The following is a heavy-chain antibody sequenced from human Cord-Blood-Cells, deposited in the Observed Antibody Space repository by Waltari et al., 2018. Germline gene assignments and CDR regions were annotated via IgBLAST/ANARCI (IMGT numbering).Heavy chain of an antibody. V-gene: IGHV1-2*02. J-gene: IGHJ4*02. D-gene: IGHD4-17*01. CDR3: ARAALHDYGDYRDY. CDR1: GYTFTGHS. Sequence: QVQLVQSGAEVKKPGASVQVSCKASGYTFTGHSMNWVRQATGQGLEWRGWHKHNRGGTNLARKVKGMLTITRDKSISTAYMELSRLRSDGTALYYCARAALHDYGDYRDYWVQGTLVTVSS. CDR2: HKHNRGGT.